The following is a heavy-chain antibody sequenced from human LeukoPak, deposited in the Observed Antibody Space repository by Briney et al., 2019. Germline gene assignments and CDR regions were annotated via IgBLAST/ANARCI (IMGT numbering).Heavy chain of an antibody. Sequence: LPGGSLRLSCAASGFTFSSYAMSWVRQAPGKGLEWVAFIRYDGSNKYYADSVKGRFTISRDNSKNTLYLQMNSLRAEDTAVYYCAKDGHTGSGSYYTFDYWGQGTLVTVSS. CDR2: IRYDGSNK. J-gene: IGHJ4*02. D-gene: IGHD3-10*01. CDR3: AKDGHTGSGSYYTFDY. CDR1: GFTFSSYA. V-gene: IGHV3-30*02.